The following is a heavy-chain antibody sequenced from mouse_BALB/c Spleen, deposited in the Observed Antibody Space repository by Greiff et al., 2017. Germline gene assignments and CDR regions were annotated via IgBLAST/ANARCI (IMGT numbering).Heavy chain of an antibody. Sequence: EVKLMESGAELVKPGASVKLSCTASGFNIKDTYMHWVKQRPEQGLEWIGRIDPANGNTKYDPKFQGKATITADTSSNTAYLQLSSLTSEDTAVYYCARGLGAWFAYWGQGTLVTVSA. CDR1: GFNIKDTY. J-gene: IGHJ3*01. CDR2: IDPANGNT. D-gene: IGHD2-2*01. CDR3: ARGLGAWFAY. V-gene: IGHV14-3*02.